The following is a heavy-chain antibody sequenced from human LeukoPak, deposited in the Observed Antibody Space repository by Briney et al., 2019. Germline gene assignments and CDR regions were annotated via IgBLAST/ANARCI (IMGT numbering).Heavy chain of an antibody. J-gene: IGHJ4*02. V-gene: IGHV4-59*01. Sequence: SETLSLTCTVSGGSISSYYWSWIRQPPGQGLEWIGYIYYSGSTNYNPSLKSRVTISVDTSKNQFSLKLSSVTAADTAVYYCARTGGGGSGHFDYWGQGTLVTVSS. CDR3: ARTGGGGSGHFDY. CDR1: GGSISSYY. D-gene: IGHD3-10*01. CDR2: IYYSGST.